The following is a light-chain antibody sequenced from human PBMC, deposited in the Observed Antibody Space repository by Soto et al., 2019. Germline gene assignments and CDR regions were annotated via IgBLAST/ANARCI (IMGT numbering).Light chain of an antibody. CDR1: QDISTF. Sequence: DIQMTESNSSVSASVGDRFTITCRASQDISTFLAWYRQTPGKAPTLLIRGASTLHSGVPSRFSGSGSGTEFTLTISSLQPDDFATYYCQQYNSYWTFGQGTKVDI. CDR2: GAS. V-gene: IGKV1D-16*01. CDR3: QQYNSYWT. J-gene: IGKJ1*01.